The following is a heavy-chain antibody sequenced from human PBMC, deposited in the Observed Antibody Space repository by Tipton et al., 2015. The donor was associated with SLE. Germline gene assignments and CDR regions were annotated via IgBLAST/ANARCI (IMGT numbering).Heavy chain of an antibody. V-gene: IGHV3-23*01. J-gene: IGHJ4*03. CDR1: GFNFNTYC. CDR2: IRDSGSGDTT. CDR3: AKRVCGGGSSYVDN. D-gene: IGHD2-15*01. Sequence: GSLRISCAASGFNFNTYCMSWVRQAPGKGLEWVSSIRDSGSGDTTYNADSVKGRFIISRDSSKNTMYLEMNSLRAEDTAVYNCAKRVCGGGSSYVDNWGQGTLVTVSS.